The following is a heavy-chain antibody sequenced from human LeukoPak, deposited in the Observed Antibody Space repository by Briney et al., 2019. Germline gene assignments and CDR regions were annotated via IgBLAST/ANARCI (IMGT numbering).Heavy chain of an antibody. CDR1: GGSFSGYY. CDR2: IYYSGST. D-gene: IGHD5-18*01. Sequence: SETLSLTCAVYGGSFSGYYWSWIRQPPGKGLEWIGYIYYSGSTNYNPSLKSRVTISVDTSTNQFSLKLSSVTAADTAMYYCARTIGYSYGYGYFDYWGQGTLVTVSS. J-gene: IGHJ4*02. V-gene: IGHV4-59*01. CDR3: ARTIGYSYGYGYFDY.